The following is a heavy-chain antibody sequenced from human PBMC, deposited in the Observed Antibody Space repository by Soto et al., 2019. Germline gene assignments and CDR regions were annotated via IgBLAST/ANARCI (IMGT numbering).Heavy chain of an antibody. Sequence: EGQLVESGGGLIQPGGSLRLSCAASGFTFSSYSMNWVRQAPGKGLEWVSCISSRSSTIYYADSVKGRFTISRDNAKNSLYLQMNSLRAEDTAVYSCAPHNGYYDYWGQGTLVTVSS. D-gene: IGHD3-22*01. J-gene: IGHJ4*02. CDR2: ISSRSSTI. CDR3: APHNGYYDY. V-gene: IGHV3-48*01. CDR1: GFTFSSYS.